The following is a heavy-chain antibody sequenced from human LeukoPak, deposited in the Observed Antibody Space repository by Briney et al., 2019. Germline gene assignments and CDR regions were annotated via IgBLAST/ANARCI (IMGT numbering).Heavy chain of an antibody. CDR1: GGSISSYY. CDR2: IYTSGST. Sequence: PSETLSLTCTVSGGSISSYYWIWIRQPAGKELEWIGRIYTSGSTNYNPSLKSRVTMSVDTSKNQFSLKLSSVTAADTAVYYCARDLPYYYGSSGYYGSWFDPWGQGTLVTVSS. V-gene: IGHV4-4*07. D-gene: IGHD3-22*01. CDR3: ARDLPYYYGSSGYYGSWFDP. J-gene: IGHJ5*02.